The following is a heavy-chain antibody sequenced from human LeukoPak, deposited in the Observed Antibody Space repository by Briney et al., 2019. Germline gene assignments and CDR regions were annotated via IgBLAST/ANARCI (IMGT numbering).Heavy chain of an antibody. D-gene: IGHD4-23*01. CDR2: VYTSGSP. CDR1: GGSISSYY. J-gene: IGHJ4*02. V-gene: IGHV4-4*07. Sequence: SETLSLTCTVYGGSISSYYWSWIRQPAGKGLEWIGRVYTSGSPNYNPSLESRVTMSVDTSKNQFSLNLSSVTAADTAVYYCARGGYGASSGFDYWGQGTLVTVSS. CDR3: ARGGYGASSGFDY.